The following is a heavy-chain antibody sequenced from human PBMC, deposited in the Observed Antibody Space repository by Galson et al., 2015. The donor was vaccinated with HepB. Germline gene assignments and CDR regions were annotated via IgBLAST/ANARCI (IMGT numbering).Heavy chain of an antibody. D-gene: IGHD6-13*01. V-gene: IGHV3-15*01. CDR3: TPAWSGAGTSSYHY. J-gene: IGHJ4*02. CDR2: IRGKTDDGTT. CDR1: GFTFGSYI. Sequence: SLRLSCAASGFTFGSYIMNWVRQAPGKGLEWVGRIRGKTDDGTTAYAINVRGRFTISRDDSKNSLYLQMNRPKTEDTALYYCTPAWSGAGTSSYHYRRQATLVTVSS.